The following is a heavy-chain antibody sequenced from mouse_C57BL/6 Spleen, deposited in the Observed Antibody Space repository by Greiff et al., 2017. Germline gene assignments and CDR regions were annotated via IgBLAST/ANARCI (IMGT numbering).Heavy chain of an antibody. Sequence: EVKVVESGGGLVKPGGSLKLSCAASGFTFSDYGMHWVRQAPEQGLEWVAYISSGSSTIYYADTVKGRFTISRDNAKNTLFLQMTSLRSEDTAMYYCARGDSNYEDAMDYWGQGTSVTVSS. CDR1: GFTFSDYG. D-gene: IGHD2-5*01. J-gene: IGHJ4*01. V-gene: IGHV5-17*01. CDR2: ISSGSSTI. CDR3: ARGDSNYEDAMDY.